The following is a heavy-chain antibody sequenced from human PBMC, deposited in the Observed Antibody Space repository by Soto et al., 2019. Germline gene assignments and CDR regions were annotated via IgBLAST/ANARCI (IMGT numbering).Heavy chain of an antibody. J-gene: IGHJ4*02. CDR1: GGSISSYY. CDR2: IYYSGNT. V-gene: IGHV4-59*01. Sequence: QVQLQESGPGLVKPSETLSLTCKVSGGSISSYYWSWIRQPPGKGLEWIGYIYYSGNTNYNPSLKSRVPILIDTSKNQFSLRLSSVTAADTAVYYCARIGYSYGFDYWGQGTLVTVSS. CDR3: ARIGYSYGFDY. D-gene: IGHD5-18*01.